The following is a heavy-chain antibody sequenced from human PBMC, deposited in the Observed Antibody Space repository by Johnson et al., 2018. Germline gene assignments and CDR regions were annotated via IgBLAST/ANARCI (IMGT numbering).Heavy chain of an antibody. D-gene: IGHD3-3*01. Sequence: QVRLVESGPGLVEPSETLSLTCTVSGDSINTFYWSWIRQSPGKGLEWIAYLPYSGSSTYNPSLKSRVTTEVDTSKNQFFLALSSLTAPDTAVYYWARASLDVRSDSYTGGFDYMDVWAKGTTVTVSS. CDR1: GDSINTFY. J-gene: IGHJ6*03. CDR3: ARASLDVRSDSYTGGFDYMDV. CDR2: LPYSGSS. V-gene: IGHV4-59*01.